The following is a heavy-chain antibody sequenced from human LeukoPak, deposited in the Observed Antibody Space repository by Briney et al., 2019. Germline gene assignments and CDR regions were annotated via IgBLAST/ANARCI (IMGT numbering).Heavy chain of an antibody. D-gene: IGHD3-16*01. CDR2: INPNNGFT. V-gene: IGHV1-2*02. CDR1: GYTFTGYF. J-gene: IGHJ4*02. CDR3: ARAWGSLYYFDY. Sequence: ASVKVSCKASGYTFTGYFLHWVRQAPGQGLEWMGWINPNNGFTNYTQKFKGRVTMTRDTSISTAYTELNRLTSDDTAVFYCARAWGSLYYFDYWGQGTLVTVSS.